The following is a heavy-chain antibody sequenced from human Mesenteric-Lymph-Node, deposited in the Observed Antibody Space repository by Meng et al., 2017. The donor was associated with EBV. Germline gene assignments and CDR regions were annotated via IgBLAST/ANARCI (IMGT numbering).Heavy chain of an antibody. D-gene: IGHD1-26*01. J-gene: IGHJ4*02. CDR2: IYSGGST. CDR3: ARGMGATEIRY. Sequence: LWEAGEALSRPGGSLELSFAASGFTVGNNYMSWVRQAPGKGLEWVSFIYSGGSTSYADSVKGRFTISRDNSKNTLYLQMNSLRAEDTAVYYCARGMGATEIRYWGQGTLVTVSS. CDR1: GFTVGNNY. V-gene: IGHV3-53*01.